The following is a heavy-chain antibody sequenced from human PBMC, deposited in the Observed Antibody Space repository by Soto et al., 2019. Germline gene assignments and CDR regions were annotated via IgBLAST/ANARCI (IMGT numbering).Heavy chain of an antibody. V-gene: IGHV4-59*01. CDR2: IYSIGST. CDR1: GGSIHNYY. CDR3: ARGSPRSSGNWYELFDY. D-gene: IGHD6-13*01. J-gene: IGHJ4*02. Sequence: KPSETLSLTCTVSGGSIHNYYWSWMRQTPGKGLVWIGHIYSIGSTKYNPSLQSRVSISSDPSKNQFFLNLTSVSAADPGVYFCARGSPRSSGNWYELFDYWGQGTRVTVSS.